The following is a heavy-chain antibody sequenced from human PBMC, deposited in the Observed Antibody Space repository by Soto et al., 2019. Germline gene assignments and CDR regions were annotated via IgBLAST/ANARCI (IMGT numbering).Heavy chain of an antibody. CDR1: GGPISDFH. D-gene: IGHD6-6*01. Sequence: KTSETLSLTCTVSGGPISDFHWSWVRQSPGKGLEWIGHVYYRGSTNYNPSLKSRVTISVDTSKNHFSLKLTSVTAADTAVYYCARDRDGAPRPSHYYYGMDVWGQGTRVTVSS. CDR3: ARDRDGAPRPSHYYYGMDV. J-gene: IGHJ6*02. CDR2: VYYRGST. V-gene: IGHV4-59*01.